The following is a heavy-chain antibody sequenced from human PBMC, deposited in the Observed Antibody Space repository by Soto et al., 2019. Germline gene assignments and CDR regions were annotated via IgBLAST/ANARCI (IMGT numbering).Heavy chain of an antibody. Sequence: ASVKVSWKASGGTFSSYTISWVRQAPGQGLEWMGRIIPILGIANYAQKFQGRVTITADKSTSTAYMELSSLRSEDTAVYYCASRIAAAGKEGRPNDYWGQGTLVTVSS. CDR3: ASRIAAAGKEGRPNDY. CDR1: GGTFSSYT. J-gene: IGHJ4*02. D-gene: IGHD6-13*01. V-gene: IGHV1-69*02. CDR2: IIPILGIA.